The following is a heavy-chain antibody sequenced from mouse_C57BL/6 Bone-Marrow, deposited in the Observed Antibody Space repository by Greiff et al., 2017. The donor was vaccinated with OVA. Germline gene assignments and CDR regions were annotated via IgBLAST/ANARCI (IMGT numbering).Heavy chain of an antibody. Sequence: QVQLKESGAELARPGASVKLSCKASGYTFTSYGISWVKQRTGQGLEWIGEIYPRSGNTYYNEKFKGKATLTADKSSSTAYMELRSLTSEDSAVYFCARSLYYGNSGRVAYWGQGTLVTVSA. V-gene: IGHV1-81*01. CDR2: IYPRSGNT. D-gene: IGHD2-1*01. CDR3: ARSLYYGNSGRVAY. J-gene: IGHJ3*01. CDR1: GYTFTSYG.